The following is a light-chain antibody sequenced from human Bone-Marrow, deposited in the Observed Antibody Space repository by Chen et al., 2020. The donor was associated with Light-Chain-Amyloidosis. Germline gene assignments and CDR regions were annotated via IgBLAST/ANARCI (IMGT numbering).Light chain of an antibody. V-gene: IGKV3-15*01. CDR3: QQYNNWPLT. J-gene: IGKJ1*01. CDR1: QSIRGN. CDR2: GAS. Sequence: VMTQSPFALSLSPGDTATRSCRASQSIRGNLAWYQQRPGQAPRLLIYGASARATGIPARFSGSGFETDFTLTISTIQSEDFAGYYCQQYNNWPLTFGQGTRVDIK.